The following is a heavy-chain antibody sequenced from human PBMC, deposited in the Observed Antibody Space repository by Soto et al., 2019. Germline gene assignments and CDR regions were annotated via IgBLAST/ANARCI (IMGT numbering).Heavy chain of an antibody. J-gene: IGHJ6*03. CDR2: TYYRSRWYN. CDR3: AGTTSHQWYYMDV. Sequence: PSQTLSLTCVISGDSVSSNSAAWNWIRLSPLRGLEWLARTYYRSRWYNDYAVFVRSRITVNPDTSKNQFSLQLTSVTPEDTAVYYCAGTTSHQWYYMDVWGKGTTVTVSS. CDR1: GDSVSSNSAA. D-gene: IGHD1-7*01. V-gene: IGHV6-1*01.